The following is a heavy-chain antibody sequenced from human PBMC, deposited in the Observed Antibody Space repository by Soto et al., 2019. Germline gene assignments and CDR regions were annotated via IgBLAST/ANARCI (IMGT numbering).Heavy chain of an antibody. J-gene: IGHJ4*02. D-gene: IGHD2-21*02. Sequence: GGSLRLSCAASGFTFSSYSMNWVRQAPGKGLEWVSSISSSSSYIYYADSVKGRFTISRDNAKNSLYLQMNSLRAGDTAVYYCARVNCGGDCYHAVHGGEDFDYWGQGTLVTVSS. CDR1: GFTFSSYS. V-gene: IGHV3-21*01. CDR2: ISSSSSYI. CDR3: ARVNCGGDCYHAVHGGEDFDY.